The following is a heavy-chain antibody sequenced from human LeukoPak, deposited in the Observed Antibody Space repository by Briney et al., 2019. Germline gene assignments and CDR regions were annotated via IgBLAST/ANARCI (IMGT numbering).Heavy chain of an antibody. CDR2: INTNTGNP. Sequence: ASVKVSCKASGYTFTSYGISWVRQAPGQGLEWMGWINTNTGNPTYAQGFTGRFVFSLDTSVSTAYLQISSLKAEDTAVYYCARETAIFGVVITSYYYYYGMDVWGQGTTVTVSS. V-gene: IGHV7-4-1*02. CDR3: ARETAIFGVVITSYYYYYGMDV. D-gene: IGHD3-3*01. J-gene: IGHJ6*02. CDR1: GYTFTSYG.